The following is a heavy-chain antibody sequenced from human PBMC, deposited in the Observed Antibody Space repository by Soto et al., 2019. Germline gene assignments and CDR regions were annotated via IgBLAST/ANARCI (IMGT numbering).Heavy chain of an antibody. CDR3: ARAVERGPWVGGMDV. Sequence: SETLSLTCTVSGGSISSGDYHWSWIRQPPGKGLEWIGYIYYSGSTYYNPSLKSRVTISVDTSKNQFSLKLSSVTAADTAVYYCARAVERGPWVGGMDVWGQGTTVTVSS. J-gene: IGHJ6*02. CDR2: IYYSGST. CDR1: GGSISSGDYH. D-gene: IGHD2-2*01. V-gene: IGHV4-30-4*01.